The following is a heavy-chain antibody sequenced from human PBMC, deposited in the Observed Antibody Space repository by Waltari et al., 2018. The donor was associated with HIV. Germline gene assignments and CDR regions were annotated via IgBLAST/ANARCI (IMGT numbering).Heavy chain of an antibody. V-gene: IGHV4-39*01. CDR2: IYYSGSN. Sequence: QLQLQASGPGLVKPSETLSLTCTVSGGSIRRSSYYWGLFRPPPGRGLEWIGSIYYSGSNFYTPSLKSRVTISVDTSKNQFSLKLSSVTAADTAVYYCARAVQGYCSGGSCENYFDYWGQGTLVTVSS. CDR3: ARAVQGYCSGGSCENYFDY. J-gene: IGHJ4*02. D-gene: IGHD2-15*01. CDR1: GGSIRRSSYY.